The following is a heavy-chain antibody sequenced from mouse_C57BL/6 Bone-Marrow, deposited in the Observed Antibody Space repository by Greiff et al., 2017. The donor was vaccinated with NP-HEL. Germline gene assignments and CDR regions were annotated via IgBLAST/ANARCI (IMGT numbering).Heavy chain of an antibody. CDR1: GFNIKDDY. Sequence: EVQLQQSGAELVRPGASVKLSCTASGFNIKDDYMHWVKQRPEQGLEWIGWIDPENGDTEYASKFQGKATITADTSSNTAYLQLSSLTSEDTAVYYCTTLITTVSGDYWGQGTTLTVSS. CDR2: IDPENGDT. V-gene: IGHV14-4*01. CDR3: TTLITTVSGDY. J-gene: IGHJ2*01. D-gene: IGHD1-1*01.